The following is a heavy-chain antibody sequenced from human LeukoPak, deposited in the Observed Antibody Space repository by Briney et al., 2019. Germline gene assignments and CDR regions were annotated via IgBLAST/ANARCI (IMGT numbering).Heavy chain of an antibody. V-gene: IGHV3-48*03. J-gene: IGHJ4*02. D-gene: IGHD2-21*02. CDR3: ARQFPYCGGDCSSFDY. CDR1: RFIFSSYE. Sequence: GGSLRLSCAASRFIFSSYEMNWVRQAPGKGLEWISYISTSGSIIYYAGSVKGRFTISRDNAKNSLYLQMNSLRAEDTAVYYCARQFPYCGGDCSSFDYWGQGTLVTVSS. CDR2: ISTSGSII.